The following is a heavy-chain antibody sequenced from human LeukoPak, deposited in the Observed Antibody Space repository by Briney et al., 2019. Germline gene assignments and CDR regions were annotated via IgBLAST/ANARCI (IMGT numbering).Heavy chain of an antibody. D-gene: IGHD2-15*01. CDR3: ASTFPYCGDGSCAL. J-gene: IGHJ1*01. CDR1: GLAVKNYW. Sequence: QAGGSLRLSCLGTGLAVKNYWMTWVRQAPGKGLEWVANIYPDGGVKNYVDAVRGRSTISRENAKNSLYLQLDNLRADDTAVYYCASTFPYCGDGSCALGGQGTLVIVSS. CDR2: IYPDGGVK. V-gene: IGHV3-7*01.